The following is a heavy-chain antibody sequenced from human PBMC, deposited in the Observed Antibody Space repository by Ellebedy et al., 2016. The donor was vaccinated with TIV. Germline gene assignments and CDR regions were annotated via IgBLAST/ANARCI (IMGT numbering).Heavy chain of an antibody. V-gene: IGHV3-48*04. Sequence: GGSLRLXXAASGFTFSSYWMSWVRQAPGKGPEWVSYISGTGTIYYADSVKGRFTISRDNARNSLYLQMNSLRADDTAVYYCARGQLVVAASGWGRAIDIWGQGTMVTVSS. CDR1: GFTFSSYW. D-gene: IGHD2-15*01. CDR2: ISGTGTI. CDR3: ARGQLVVAASGWGRAIDI. J-gene: IGHJ3*02.